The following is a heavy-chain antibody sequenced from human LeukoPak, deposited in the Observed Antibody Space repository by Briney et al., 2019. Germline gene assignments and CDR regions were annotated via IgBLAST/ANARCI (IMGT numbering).Heavy chain of an antibody. CDR2: ISGYNGNT. D-gene: IGHD6-19*01. CDR3: ARRIAVAGTDWFDP. J-gene: IGHJ5*02. V-gene: IGHV1-18*01. Sequence: ASVKVSCKASGYSFTTYGISWVRQAPGQGLEWMGWISGYNGNTNYAQNLLDRVTMTTDTSTSTAYMELRSLRSDDTAVYYCARRIAVAGTDWFDPWGQGTLVTVSS. CDR1: GYSFTTYG.